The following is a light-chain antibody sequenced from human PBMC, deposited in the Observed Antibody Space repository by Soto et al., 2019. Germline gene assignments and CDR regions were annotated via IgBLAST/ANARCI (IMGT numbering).Light chain of an antibody. J-gene: IGKJ1*01. CDR2: HAS. CDR3: QQYGSSPGT. CDR1: QGISNW. V-gene: IGKV1-5*01. Sequence: DIQMTQSPSTLSASIGDTVTVACRASQGISNWLACYQQKPGKAPKLLIFHASSLESGVPSRFSGSGSGTDFTLTISRLEPEDFAVYYCQQYGSSPGTFGQGTKVDIK.